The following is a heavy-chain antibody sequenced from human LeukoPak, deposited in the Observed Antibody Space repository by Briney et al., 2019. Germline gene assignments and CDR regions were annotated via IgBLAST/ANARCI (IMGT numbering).Heavy chain of an antibody. CDR2: ISGSGGAT. CDR1: GFTFNTYG. V-gene: IGHV3-23*01. D-gene: IGHD3-3*01. CDR3: ARGSSITIFGVVIDRGWFDP. Sequence: PGGSLRLSCAASGFTFNTYGMSWVRQAPGKGLEWVSGISGSGGATYYADSVKGRFTISRDNAKNSLYLQMNSLRAEDTAVYYCARGSSITIFGVVIDRGWFDPWGQGTLVTVSS. J-gene: IGHJ5*02.